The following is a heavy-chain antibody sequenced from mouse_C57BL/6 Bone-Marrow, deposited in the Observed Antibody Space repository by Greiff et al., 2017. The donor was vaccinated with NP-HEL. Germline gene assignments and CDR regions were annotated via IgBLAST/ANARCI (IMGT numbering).Heavy chain of an antibody. CDR1: GFTFTDYY. CDR2: IRNKANGYTT. CDR3: VKVSYYYGSTSFAY. D-gene: IGHD1-1*01. J-gene: IGHJ3*01. V-gene: IGHV7-4*01. Sequence: EVKLVESGGGLVQPGASLRLSCAASGFTFTDYYMSWVRQPPGKAPEWLGLIRNKANGYTTEYTASVKGRFTISRDNSQNILYLQMNTLRAEDSATYYCVKVSYYYGSTSFAYWGQGTLVTVSA.